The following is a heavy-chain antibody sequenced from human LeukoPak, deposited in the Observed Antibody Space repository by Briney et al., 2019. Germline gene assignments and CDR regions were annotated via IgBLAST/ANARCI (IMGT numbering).Heavy chain of an antibody. Sequence: ASVKVSCKASGYTFINYAINWVRQAPGQGLEWMGWINTNTGNPTYAQGFIGRFVFSLYTSVSTAYLQISSLKTEDTAVYYCARTMVRGVIGYWGQGTLVTVSS. CDR2: INTNTGNP. D-gene: IGHD3-10*01. CDR1: GYTFINYA. CDR3: ARTMVRGVIGY. J-gene: IGHJ4*02. V-gene: IGHV7-4-1*02.